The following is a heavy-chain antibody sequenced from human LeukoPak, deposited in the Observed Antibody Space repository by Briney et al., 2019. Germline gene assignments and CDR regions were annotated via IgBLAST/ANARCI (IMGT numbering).Heavy chain of an antibody. J-gene: IGHJ5*02. CDR1: GYTFTGYY. CDR2: INPNSGGT. Sequence: ASVKVSCKASGYTFTGYYMHWVRQAPRPGHERMGWINPNSGGTNYAQKFQGRVTMTRDTSISTAYMELSRLRSDDTAVYYCARGYCSSTSCYADWFDPWGQGTLVTVSS. V-gene: IGHV1-2*02. D-gene: IGHD2-2*01. CDR3: ARGYCSSTSCYADWFDP.